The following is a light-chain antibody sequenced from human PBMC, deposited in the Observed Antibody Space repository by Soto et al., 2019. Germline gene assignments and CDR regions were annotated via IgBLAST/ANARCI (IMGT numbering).Light chain of an antibody. Sequence: QPVLTQPPSVSGAPGQRVTISCTGSSSNIGTDYDVHWYQQLPGTAPKLLIYGNTHRPSGVPDRFSASKSATSASLAITGLQTEDEADYYCQSYDSALSLVVFGGGTKLTVL. J-gene: IGLJ2*01. V-gene: IGLV1-40*01. CDR3: QSYDSALSLVV. CDR2: GNT. CDR1: SSNIGTDYD.